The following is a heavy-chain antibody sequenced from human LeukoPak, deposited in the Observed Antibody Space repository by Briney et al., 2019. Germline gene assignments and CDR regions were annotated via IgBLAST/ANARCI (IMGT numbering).Heavy chain of an antibody. CDR1: GGSISSYH. V-gene: IGHV4-4*07. J-gene: IGHJ5*02. CDR2: IYTSGST. CDR3: ARERGPAGVMITFGGVIWFDP. Sequence: SETLSLTCTVSGGSISSYHWSWIRQPAGKGLEWIGRIYTSGSTNYNPSLKSRVTMSVDTSKNQFSLKLSSVTAADTAVYYCARERGPAGVMITFGGVIWFDPWGQGTLVTVSS. D-gene: IGHD3-16*01.